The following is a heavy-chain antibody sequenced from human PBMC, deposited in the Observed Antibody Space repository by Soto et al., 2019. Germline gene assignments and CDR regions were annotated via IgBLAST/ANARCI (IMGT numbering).Heavy chain of an antibody. CDR2: INAGNVNT. V-gene: IGHV1-3*01. CDR1: GYTFTNYA. Sequence: QVQLVQSGAEVKKPGASVKVSCKASGYTFTNYAIHWVRQAPGQRLEWMGWINAGNVNTKSSQKIQGRVTITGDTSASTAYMELSSLRSEDTGVYYCARDSGGMDVLGQGTTVTVSS. CDR3: ARDSGGMDV. J-gene: IGHJ6*02.